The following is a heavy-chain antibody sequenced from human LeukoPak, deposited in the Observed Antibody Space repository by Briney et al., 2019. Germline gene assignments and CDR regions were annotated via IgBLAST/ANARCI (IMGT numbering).Heavy chain of an antibody. D-gene: IGHD3-22*01. CDR2: IIPILGIA. Sequence: ASVKVSCKASGGTFTIYTVSWVRQAPGQGLEWMGRIIPILGIANYAQKFQGRVTITADKSTSTAYMELSSLRSEDTAVYSCARGVGSGYSQDGPYLVYWGQGTLVTVSS. CDR1: GGTFTIYT. CDR3: ARGVGSGYSQDGPYLVY. J-gene: IGHJ4*02. V-gene: IGHV1-69*02.